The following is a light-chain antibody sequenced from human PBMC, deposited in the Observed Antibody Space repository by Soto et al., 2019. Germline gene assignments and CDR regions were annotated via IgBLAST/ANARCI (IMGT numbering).Light chain of an antibody. CDR2: GAS. J-gene: IGKJ4*02. CDR3: QQYSNSPLT. CDR1: QSVRSS. Sequence: EIVLTQSPGTLSVSPGERATLSCRASQSVRSSFLACYHQKHGQAPSHLINGASTSATRMAARFSSSGSGTEFTLTISSLQSEDFSVYYCQQYSNSPLTFGEGTKVDI. V-gene: IGKV3-15*01.